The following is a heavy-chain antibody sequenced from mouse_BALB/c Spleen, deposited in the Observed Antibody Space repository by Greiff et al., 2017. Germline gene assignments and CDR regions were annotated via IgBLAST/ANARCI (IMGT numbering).Heavy chain of an antibody. J-gene: IGHJ2*01. Sequence: LVKTGASVKISCKASGYSFTGYYMHWVKQSHGKSLEWIGYISCYNGATSYNQKFKGKATFTVDTSSSTAYMQFNSLTSEDSAVYYCASSSFTYYFDYWGQGTTLTVSS. V-gene: IGHV1S34*01. CDR2: ISCYNGAT. CDR1: GYSFTGYY. CDR3: ASSSFTYYFDY.